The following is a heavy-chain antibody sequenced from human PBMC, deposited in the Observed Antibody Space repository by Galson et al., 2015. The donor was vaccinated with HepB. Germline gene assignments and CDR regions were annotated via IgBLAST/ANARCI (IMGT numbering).Heavy chain of an antibody. CDR2: ISSTSHYA. CDR1: GFTFSDYY. V-gene: IGHV3-11*06. J-gene: IGHJ4*02. Sequence: SLRLSCAASGFTFSDYYMTWIRQAPGKGLEWISYISSTSHYADYADSVKGRFTISRHNVKSSLYLQMNSLRAEDTAVYFCARGGGWGAVNDYWGQGTLVTVSS. CDR3: ARGGGWGAVNDY. D-gene: IGHD1-26*01.